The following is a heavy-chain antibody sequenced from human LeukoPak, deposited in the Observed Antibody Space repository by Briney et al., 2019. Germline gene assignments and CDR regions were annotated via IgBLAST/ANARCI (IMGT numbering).Heavy chain of an antibody. Sequence: PGGSLRLSCAASGFTFSSYWMHWVRQAPGKWLVYVSRINSDGTSTSYADSVKGRFTISRDNSKNTLYLQMNSLRAEDTAVYYCAKEGLVGPWGQGTLVTVSS. CDR2: INSDGTST. V-gene: IGHV3-74*01. CDR3: AKEGLVGP. CDR1: GFTFSSYW. J-gene: IGHJ5*02. D-gene: IGHD3-9*01.